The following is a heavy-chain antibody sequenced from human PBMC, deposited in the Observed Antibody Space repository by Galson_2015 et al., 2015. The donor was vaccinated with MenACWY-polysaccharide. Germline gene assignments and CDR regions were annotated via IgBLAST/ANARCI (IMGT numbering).Heavy chain of an antibody. D-gene: IGHD5-12*01. Sequence: SLRLSCAASGFAFSSYAMHWVRQAPGKGLEWVAVISYDGSNKYYADSVKGRFTISRDNSKNTLYLQMNSLRAEDTAVYYCARGDAGGYVDYWGQGTLVTVSS. CDR3: ARGDAGGYVDY. CDR1: GFAFSSYA. J-gene: IGHJ4*02. V-gene: IGHV3-30-3*01. CDR2: ISYDGSNK.